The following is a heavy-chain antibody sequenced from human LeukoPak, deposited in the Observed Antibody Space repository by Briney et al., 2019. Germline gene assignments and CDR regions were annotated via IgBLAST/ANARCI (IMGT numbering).Heavy chain of an antibody. D-gene: IGHD3-10*01. J-gene: IGHJ4*02. Sequence: GGSLRLSCAASGFTFSSHEMNWVRQAPGKGLEWVSYISSSGNTIYYADSVKGRFTISRDNAKNSVHLQMNSLRAEDTAVYYCAKLAKYFYGSETYYFFEHWGQGTPVTASS. CDR3: AKLAKYFYGSETYYFFEH. V-gene: IGHV3-48*03. CDR1: GFTFSSHE. CDR2: ISSSGNTI.